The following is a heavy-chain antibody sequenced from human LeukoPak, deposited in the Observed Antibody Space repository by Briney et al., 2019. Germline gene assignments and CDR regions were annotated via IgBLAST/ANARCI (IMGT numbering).Heavy chain of an antibody. Sequence: GGSLRLSCAASGFTFSSYWMSWVRQAPGKGLEWVANIKQDGSERYYVDSVKGRFTISRDNAKNSLYLQMNSLRAEDTAVYYCARDFTAVAGTVDYWGQGTLVTVSS. D-gene: IGHD6-19*01. CDR1: GFTFSSYW. CDR2: IKQDGSER. CDR3: ARDFTAVAGTVDY. V-gene: IGHV3-7*01. J-gene: IGHJ4*02.